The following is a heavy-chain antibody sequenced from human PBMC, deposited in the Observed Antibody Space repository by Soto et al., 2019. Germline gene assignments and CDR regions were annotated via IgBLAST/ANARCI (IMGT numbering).Heavy chain of an antibody. CDR2: IDYSGST. J-gene: IGHJ4*02. CDR3: ARDPHQYCGGHCYDY. CDR1: GGSVSSGSYY. D-gene: IGHD2-21*01. Sequence: AETLSLTCAVSGGSVSSGSYYWSWSGQRPGKGLEGIGYIDYSGSTNYNPSLNSRVTITVDTSQNQFSLKLSSVNAADKAVYYCARDPHQYCGGHCYDYRGQGTLVTVSS. V-gene: IGHV4-61*01.